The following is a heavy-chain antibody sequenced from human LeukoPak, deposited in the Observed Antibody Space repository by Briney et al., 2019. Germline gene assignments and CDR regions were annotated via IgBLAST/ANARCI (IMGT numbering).Heavy chain of an antibody. V-gene: IGHV4-39*07. CDR2: IYYSGST. Sequence: KPSATLSLTCTVSGGSISSSSYYWGWIRQPPGKGLEWIGSIYYSGSTYYNPSLKSRVTISVDTSKNQFSLKLSSVTAADTAVYYCARTSSGYYSAGLLFDYWGQGTLVTVSS. CDR1: GGSISSSSYY. J-gene: IGHJ4*02. CDR3: ARTSSGYYSAGLLFDY. D-gene: IGHD3-22*01.